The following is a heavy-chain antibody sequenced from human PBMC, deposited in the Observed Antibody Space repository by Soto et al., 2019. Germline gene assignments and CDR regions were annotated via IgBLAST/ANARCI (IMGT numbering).Heavy chain of an antibody. Sequence: GGSLRLSCTFSGFTSDDYALTWARQAPGKGLEWVAFATSQAFGGTTGYAASVKGRFTISRDDSTTVTYLQMNSLQTEDTAIYYCTRDGDFYGMDVWGQGTTVTVSS. CDR2: ATSQAFGGTT. V-gene: IGHV3-49*04. D-gene: IGHD3-3*01. CDR3: TRDGDFYGMDV. CDR1: GFTSDDYA. J-gene: IGHJ6*02.